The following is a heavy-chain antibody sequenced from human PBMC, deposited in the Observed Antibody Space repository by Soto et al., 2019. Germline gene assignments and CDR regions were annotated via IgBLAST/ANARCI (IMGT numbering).Heavy chain of an antibody. Sequence: GGSLRLSCEASGFSISNYVMSWVRQAPGKGLEWISMIRGSGDTTYYADSVQGRFTISRDHSKNTLFLQMNSLRAADTAIYYCAKDLGNGHGYPIFDSWGRGTLVTVSS. CDR1: GFSISNYV. CDR2: IRGSGDTT. CDR3: AKDLGNGHGYPIFDS. D-gene: IGHD2-8*01. J-gene: IGHJ4*02. V-gene: IGHV3-23*01.